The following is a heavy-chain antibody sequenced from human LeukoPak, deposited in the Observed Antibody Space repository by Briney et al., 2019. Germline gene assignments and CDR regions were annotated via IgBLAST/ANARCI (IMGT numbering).Heavy chain of an antibody. CDR3: AKDLAYDSSDYHVIFDC. CDR2: TSGAGDRT. V-gene: IGHV3-23*01. Sequence: PGGSLRLSCAASVFTFSTYAMGWVRQAPGKGLEWVSATSGAGDRTYHADSVKGRFTTSRDNSKNTLYLQMNSLRAEDTAIYYCAKDLAYDSSDYHVIFDCWGQGTLVTVSS. D-gene: IGHD3-22*01. CDR1: VFTFSTYA. J-gene: IGHJ4*02.